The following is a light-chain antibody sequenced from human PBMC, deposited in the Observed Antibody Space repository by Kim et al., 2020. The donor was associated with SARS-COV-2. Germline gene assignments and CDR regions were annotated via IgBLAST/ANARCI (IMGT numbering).Light chain of an antibody. CDR2: QDT. Sequence: SYELTQPPLVSVSPGQTASIACSGDDLGSKYTSWYQQKPGQSPLLVLYQDTKRPSGIPERFSGSNSGTTATLTISGTQAMDEADYYCQAWDNSLWVFGGGTQLTVL. J-gene: IGLJ3*02. CDR1: DLGSKY. CDR3: QAWDNSLWV. V-gene: IGLV3-1*01.